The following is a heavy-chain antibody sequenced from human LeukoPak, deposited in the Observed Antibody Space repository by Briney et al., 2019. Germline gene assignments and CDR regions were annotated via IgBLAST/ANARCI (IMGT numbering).Heavy chain of an antibody. CDR1: GYSISSGYY. J-gene: IGHJ5*02. V-gene: IGHV4-38-2*02. Sequence: SETLSLTCTVSGYSISSGYYWGWIRQPPGEGLEWIGSIYHSGSTYYNPSLKSRVTISVDTSKNQFSLKLSSVTAADTAVYYCARGAVQQQLENWFDPWGQGTLVTVSS. D-gene: IGHD6-13*01. CDR3: ARGAVQQQLENWFDP. CDR2: IYHSGST.